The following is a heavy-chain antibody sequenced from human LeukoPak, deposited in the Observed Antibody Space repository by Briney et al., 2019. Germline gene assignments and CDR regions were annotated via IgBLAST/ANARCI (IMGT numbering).Heavy chain of an antibody. Sequence: GGSLRLSCAASRFTFSSYSTDWVRQAPGRGRGWVSSISSSSSYIYYADSVKGRFTISRDNAKNSLYLQTNSLRAEDTAVYYCARVGVAAAGIPQFDYWGQGTLVTVSS. CDR1: RFTFSSYS. J-gene: IGHJ4*02. CDR2: ISSSSSYI. D-gene: IGHD6-13*01. V-gene: IGHV3-21*01. CDR3: ARVGVAAAGIPQFDY.